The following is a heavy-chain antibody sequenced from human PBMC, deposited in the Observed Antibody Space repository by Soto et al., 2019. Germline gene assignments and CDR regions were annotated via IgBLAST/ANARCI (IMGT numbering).Heavy chain of an antibody. D-gene: IGHD3-10*01. J-gene: IGHJ6*04. CDR2: ISSASSHT. V-gene: IGHV3-21*06. CDR3: AKDRSGIYPPGEGMDV. Sequence: EVQVVESGGGLVKPGGSLRLSCAASGFTFSRCSMNWVRQAPGKGLEWVSAISSASSHTDYSDSVKGRFTISRDNAKNSLNLQLNSLTDEDTAVYYCAKDRSGIYPPGEGMDVWGEGTTVIVSS. CDR1: GFTFSRCS.